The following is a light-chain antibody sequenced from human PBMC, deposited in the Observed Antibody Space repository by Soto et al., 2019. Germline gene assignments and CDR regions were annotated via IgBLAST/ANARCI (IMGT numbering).Light chain of an antibody. CDR2: EVS. CDR1: TSDVGGYDY. V-gene: IGLV2-14*01. CDR3: ISYTTSSTLWV. Sequence: QSVLTQPASVSGSPGQSITISCTGTTSDVGGYDYVSWYQQHSGKAPKLMIYEVSSRPSGVSNRFSGSKSGNTASLTISGLQAEDEADYYCISYTTSSTLWVLGGGTKLTVL. J-gene: IGLJ3*02.